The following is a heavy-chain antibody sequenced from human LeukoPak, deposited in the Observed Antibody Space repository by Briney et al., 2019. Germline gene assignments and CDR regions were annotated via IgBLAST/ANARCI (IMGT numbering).Heavy chain of an antibody. CDR3: ARVFTQYYGMDV. CDR2: INHGGST. Sequence: PSETLSLTCAVYGGSFSGYYWSWIRQPPGKGLEWIGEINHGGSTNYNPSLKSRVIISVDTSKNQFSLKLSSVTAADTAVYYCARVFTQYYGMDVWGQGTTVTVSS. V-gene: IGHV4-34*01. J-gene: IGHJ6*02. D-gene: IGHD2-15*01. CDR1: GGSFSGYY.